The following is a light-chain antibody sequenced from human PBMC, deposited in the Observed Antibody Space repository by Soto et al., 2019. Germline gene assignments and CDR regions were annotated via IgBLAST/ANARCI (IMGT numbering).Light chain of an antibody. J-gene: IGLJ3*02. CDR1: TGPVTSGHY. CDR2: DTT. Sequence: QAVVTQEPSLTVSPGGTVTLTCGSSTGPVTSGHYPYWFQLKPGQAPTTLIYDTTKKHSWTPARFSGSLLGDKAALTLSGAQPEDEADYYCLLAYSGTEVFGGGTKVTVL. CDR3: LLAYSGTEV. V-gene: IGLV7-46*01.